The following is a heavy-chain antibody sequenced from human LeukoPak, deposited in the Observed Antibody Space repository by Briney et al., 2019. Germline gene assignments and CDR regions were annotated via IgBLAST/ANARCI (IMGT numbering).Heavy chain of an antibody. CDR1: GFTFSSYA. D-gene: IGHD2-2*01. CDR3: AKEIVVVPAATSAIDY. Sequence: GGSLRLSCAASGFTFSSYAMSWVRQAPGKGLEWVSAISGSGGSTYYADSVKGRFTISRDNSKNTLYLQMKSLRAEDTAVYYCAKEIVVVPAATSAIDYWGQGTLVTVSS. CDR2: ISGSGGST. J-gene: IGHJ4*02. V-gene: IGHV3-23*01.